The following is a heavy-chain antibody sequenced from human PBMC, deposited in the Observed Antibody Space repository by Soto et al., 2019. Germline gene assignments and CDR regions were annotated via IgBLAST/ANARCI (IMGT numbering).Heavy chain of an antibody. CDR3: ARIIHDYANYYYYGMDV. CDR1: GGTFSSYA. D-gene: IGHD4-17*01. Sequence: GASVKVSCKASGGTFSSYAISWVRQAPGQGLEWMGGIIPIFGTANYAQKFQGRVTITADESTSTAYMELSSLRSEDTAVYYCARIIHDYANYYYYGMDVCGQGPTVTLSS. CDR2: IIPIFGTA. V-gene: IGHV1-69*13. J-gene: IGHJ6*02.